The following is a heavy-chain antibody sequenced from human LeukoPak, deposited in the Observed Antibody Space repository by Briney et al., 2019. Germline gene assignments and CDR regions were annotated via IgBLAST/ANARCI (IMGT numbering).Heavy chain of an antibody. CDR3: ARYRRGIVVVPSADWYFDL. Sequence: PSETLSLTCTVSGGSISSSSYYWSWIRQPPGKGLEWIGYIYYSGSTNYNPSLKSRVTISVDTSKNQFSLKLSSVTAADTAVYYCARYRRGIVVVPSADWYFDLWGRGTLVTVSS. V-gene: IGHV4-61*01. J-gene: IGHJ2*01. CDR2: IYYSGST. D-gene: IGHD2-2*01. CDR1: GGSISSSSYY.